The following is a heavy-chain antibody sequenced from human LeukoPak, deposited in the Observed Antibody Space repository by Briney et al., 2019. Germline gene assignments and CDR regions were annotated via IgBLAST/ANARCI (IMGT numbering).Heavy chain of an antibody. CDR3: AKDLASVYDAFNI. J-gene: IGHJ3*02. V-gene: IGHV3-43*02. CDR1: GFTFDDYA. CDR2: ISGVGGRT. Sequence: PGGSLTLSCAASGFTFDDYAMNWLRQAPWKGLEWVSLISGVGGRTFYRDCVKGRLTISRDNSKNSLYLEMNSMRTEDTALYYCAKDLASVYDAFNIWGQGTMVTVSS.